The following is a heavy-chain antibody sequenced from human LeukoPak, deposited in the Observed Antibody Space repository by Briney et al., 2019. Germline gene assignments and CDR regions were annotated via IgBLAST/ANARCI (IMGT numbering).Heavy chain of an antibody. D-gene: IGHD6-19*01. V-gene: IGHV1-2*02. Sequence: GASVKVSCKASGYTFTGYYMHWVRQAPGQGLEWMGWINPNSGGTNYAQKFQGRVTMTRDTSISTAYMELSRLRSDDTAVYYCARAGSIAVAGTFDYWGQGTLVTVSS. CDR1: GYTFTGYY. CDR3: ARAGSIAVAGTFDY. CDR2: INPNSGGT. J-gene: IGHJ4*02.